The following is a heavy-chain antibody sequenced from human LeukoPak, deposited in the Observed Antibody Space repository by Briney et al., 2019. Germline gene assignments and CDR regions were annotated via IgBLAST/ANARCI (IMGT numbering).Heavy chain of an antibody. CDR3: AKEHRGDYFDY. V-gene: IGHV3-30*18. CDR1: GFTFSSYG. J-gene: IGHJ4*02. CDR2: ISYDGSNK. D-gene: IGHD3-10*01. Sequence: GGSLRLSCGASGFTFSSYGMHWVRQAPGKGLEWVAVISYDGSNKYYADSVKGRFTISRDNSKNTLYLQMNSLRAEDTAVYYCAKEHRGDYFDYWGQGTLVTVSS.